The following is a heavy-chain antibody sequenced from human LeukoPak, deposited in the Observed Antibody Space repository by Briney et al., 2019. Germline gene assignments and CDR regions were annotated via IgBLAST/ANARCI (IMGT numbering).Heavy chain of an antibody. V-gene: IGHV3-11*06. J-gene: IGHJ4*02. D-gene: IGHD2/OR15-2a*01. CDR1: GFTFSDYY. CDR3: SRMGRIAVGAYYFYY. CDR2: ISRNSYT. Sequence: GGSLRLSCASSGFTFSDYYMTWIRQAPGKGLEWVSYISRNSYTNYADSVKGRFTISRDNAKNSLYLQMASLRAEDTAVYYCSRMGRIAVGAYYFYYWGQGTLVAVSS.